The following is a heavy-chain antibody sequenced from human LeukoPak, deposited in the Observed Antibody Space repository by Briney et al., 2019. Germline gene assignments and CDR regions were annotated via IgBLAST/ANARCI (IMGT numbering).Heavy chain of an antibody. V-gene: IGHV3-23*01. J-gene: IGHJ4*02. CDR1: GFTFSSYG. D-gene: IGHD6-19*01. CDR2: ISGSGDST. Sequence: GGSLRLSCAASGFTFSSYGMSWVRQAPGKGLEWVSSISGSGDSTYYADSVKGRFTISSDNSKNTLYLQMYSLRAEDTAVYYCAKELYSSGWNGFDYWGQGTLVTVSS. CDR3: AKELYSSGWNGFDY.